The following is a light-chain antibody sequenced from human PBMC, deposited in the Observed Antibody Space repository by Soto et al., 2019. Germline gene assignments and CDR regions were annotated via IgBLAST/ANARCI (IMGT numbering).Light chain of an antibody. V-gene: IGLV1-51*01. J-gene: IGLJ2*01. Sequence: QSVLTQPPSVSAASGEKVSISCSGSSSNIGNDYVSWNQQLPGTAPKLLIYDNDKRPSGIPDRFSGSKSGTSATLGIPGLQTGDEADYHFATWDDSLSSVIFGGGTKL. CDR3: ATWDDSLSSVI. CDR1: SSNIGNDY. CDR2: DND.